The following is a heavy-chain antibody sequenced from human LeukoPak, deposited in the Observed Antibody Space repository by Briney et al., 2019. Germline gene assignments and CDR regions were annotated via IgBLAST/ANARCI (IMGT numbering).Heavy chain of an antibody. CDR3: ARVVDYYFDY. V-gene: IGHV3-11*06. J-gene: IGHJ4*02. CDR2: ISSSSSYT. D-gene: IGHD3-9*01. CDR1: GFTFSDYY. Sequence: EPGGSLRLSCAVSGFTFSDYYMSLIRQAPGKGLEWVSYISSSSSYTNYADSVKGRFTISRDNAKNSLYLQMNSLRAEDTAVYYCARVVDYYFDYWGQGTLATVSS.